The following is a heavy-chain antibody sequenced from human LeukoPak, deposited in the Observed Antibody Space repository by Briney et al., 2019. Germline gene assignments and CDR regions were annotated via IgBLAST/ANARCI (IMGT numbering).Heavy chain of an antibody. V-gene: IGHV3-15*01. Sequence: PGGSLRLSCAASGFTFSDAWMSWVRQAPGKGLEWVGRIKSKTDGGTTDYAAPVKGRFTISRDDSKNTLYLQMNSLKTEDTAVYYCTTSGIAAAGRDYWGQGTLVTVSS. J-gene: IGHJ4*02. CDR3: TTSGIAAAGRDY. D-gene: IGHD6-13*01. CDR2: IKSKTDGGTT. CDR1: GFTFSDAW.